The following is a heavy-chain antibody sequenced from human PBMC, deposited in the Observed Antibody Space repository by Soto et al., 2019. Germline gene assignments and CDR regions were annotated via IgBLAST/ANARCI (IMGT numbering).Heavy chain of an antibody. Sequence: QVQLQESGPGLVKPSETLSLTCTVSGASMDGFYWNLIRQPPGKGLEWIGYIYNSGTTNYNPSLKCRVTISIDMSKNQFSLNLTSVTAADTAVYYCARDATLRYWSQGTLVTVSS. J-gene: IGHJ4*02. D-gene: IGHD2-15*01. CDR2: IYNSGTT. CDR3: ARDATLRY. V-gene: IGHV4-59*01. CDR1: GASMDGFY.